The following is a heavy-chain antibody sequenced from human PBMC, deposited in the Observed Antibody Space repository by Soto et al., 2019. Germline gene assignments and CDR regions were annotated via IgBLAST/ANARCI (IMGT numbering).Heavy chain of an antibody. CDR2: ISSSASHI. J-gene: IGHJ5*02. CDR3: ARGYTGYCSGGTCYWFDP. V-gene: IGHV3-21*01. D-gene: IGHD2-15*01. Sequence: EVQLVESGGGLVKPGGSLRLSCAASGFSFSSYSMNWVRQAPGKGLEWVSSISSSASHINYADSGKGRFTISRDNAKKSLYLQINSLRAEDTAVYYCARGYTGYCSGGTCYWFDPWGQGTLVTVSS. CDR1: GFSFSSYS.